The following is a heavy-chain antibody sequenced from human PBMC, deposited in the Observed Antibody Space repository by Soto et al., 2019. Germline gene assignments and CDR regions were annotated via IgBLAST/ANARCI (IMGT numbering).Heavy chain of an antibody. D-gene: IGHD1-26*01. J-gene: IGHJ6*02. CDR3: AKVILVGATWSYYYYYGMDV. V-gene: IGHV3-30*18. Sequence: GGSLRLSCAASGFTFSSYGMHWVRQAPGKGLEWVAVISYDGSNKYYADSVKGRFTISRDNSKNTLYLQMNSLRAEDTAVYYCAKVILVGATWSYYYYYGMDVWGQGTTVTVSS. CDR1: GFTFSSYG. CDR2: ISYDGSNK.